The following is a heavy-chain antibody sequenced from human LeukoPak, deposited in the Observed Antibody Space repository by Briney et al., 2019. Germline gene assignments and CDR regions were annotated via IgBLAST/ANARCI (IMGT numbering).Heavy chain of an antibody. CDR2: INPNSGGT. V-gene: IGHV1-2*02. CDR1: GYTFTGYY. Sequence: ASVKVSCKASGYTFTGYYMHWLRQAPGQGLEWMGWINPNSGGTNYAQRFQGRVTMTRDTSISTAYMELSRLRSDDTAVYYCARVVGGGYDYYFDYWGQGTLVTVSS. D-gene: IGHD5-12*01. J-gene: IGHJ4*02. CDR3: ARVVGGGYDYYFDY.